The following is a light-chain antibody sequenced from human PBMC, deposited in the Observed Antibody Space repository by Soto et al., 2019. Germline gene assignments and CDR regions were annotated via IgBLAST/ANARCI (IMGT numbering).Light chain of an antibody. CDR2: TAS. Sequence: DIHMTQSPSSLSASLGDRVTISFRASQGISDYLSWFQQKPGEAPKLLINTASTLQSGVPIRFSGAGSRTHFSLTISGLQPEDSATYYCQQTYSFPWTFGQGTKVDIK. J-gene: IGKJ1*01. CDR1: QGISDY. CDR3: QQTYSFPWT. V-gene: IGKV1-39*01.